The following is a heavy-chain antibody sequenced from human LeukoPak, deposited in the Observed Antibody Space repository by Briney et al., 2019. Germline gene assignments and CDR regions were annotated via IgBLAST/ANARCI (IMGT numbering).Heavy chain of an antibody. Sequence: SQTLSLTCVVSAGSISSGAYYWSWVRQHPGKGPEWIGYIYLSGGTDYNPSLKSRVSMSVDTSNDQFYLKLTSVTAADTAVYYCASTPVAVAGLYFDNWGQGTLVTVSS. CDR2: IYLSGGT. D-gene: IGHD6-19*01. CDR1: AGSISSGAYY. V-gene: IGHV4-31*11. J-gene: IGHJ4*02. CDR3: ASTPVAVAGLYFDN.